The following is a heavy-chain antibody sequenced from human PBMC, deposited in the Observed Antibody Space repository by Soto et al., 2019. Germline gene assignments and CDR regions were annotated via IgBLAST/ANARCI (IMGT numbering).Heavy chain of an antibody. CDR2: IIPIFGTA. CDR1: GGTFSSYA. CDR3: ARDWDVWGIAESGRGAG. V-gene: IGHV1-69*06. Sequence: QVQLVQSGAEVKKPGSSVKVSCKASGGTFSSYAISWVRQAPGQGLEWMGGIIPIFGTANYAQKFQVRVTLTADKTTSTSYMALSSLRSEYTAVDYCARDWDVWGIAESGRGAGCGQVTLFTFAP. J-gene: IGHJ4*02. D-gene: IGHD6-19*01.